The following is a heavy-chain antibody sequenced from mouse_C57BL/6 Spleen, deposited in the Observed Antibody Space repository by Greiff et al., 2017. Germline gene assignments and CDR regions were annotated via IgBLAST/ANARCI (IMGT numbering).Heavy chain of an antibody. CDR2: IWRGGST. J-gene: IGHJ1*03. CDR3: AKDSYGNLLYFDV. CDR1: GFSLTSYG. V-gene: IGHV2-5*01. D-gene: IGHD2-1*01. Sequence: VQLQQSGPGLVQPSQSLSITCTVSGFSLTSYGVHWVRQSPGKGLEWLGVIWRGGSTDYNAAFMSRLSMTKDNSKSQVSFKMNSLQADDTAIYSCAKDSYGNLLYFDVWGTGTTVTVSS.